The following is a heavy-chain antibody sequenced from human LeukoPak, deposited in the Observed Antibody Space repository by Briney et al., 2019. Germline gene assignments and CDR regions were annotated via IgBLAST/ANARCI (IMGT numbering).Heavy chain of an antibody. V-gene: IGHV4-59*08. D-gene: IGHD6-19*01. CDR1: GASTSSRY. CDR3: AQTTGWPGFDF. J-gene: IGHJ4*02. Sequence: SETLSLTCSDSGASTSSRYWSWIRQFPGGTLEWIGHIYNAKNTKYNPSLTSRVTISVDTSRNQFSLSLTSLTAADTAIYYSAQTTGWPGFDFWGPGALVTVSS. CDR2: IYNAKNT.